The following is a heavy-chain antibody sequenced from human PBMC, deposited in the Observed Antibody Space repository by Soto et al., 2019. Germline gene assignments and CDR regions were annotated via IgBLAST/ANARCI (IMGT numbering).Heavy chain of an antibody. D-gene: IGHD3-3*02. Sequence: QVQLQESGPGLVKPSETLSLTCTVSGGSISSYYWSWIRQPPGKGLEWIGYIYYRGSTNYNPTLKSRVTISVDTSKNQFSLKLRSVTAADTAVDYCARVKARAGMASRVQFCDYWCHVTLVTVSS. CDR3: ARVKARAGMASRVQFCDY. J-gene: IGHJ4*01. V-gene: IGHV4-59*01. CDR2: IYYRGST. CDR1: GGSISSYY.